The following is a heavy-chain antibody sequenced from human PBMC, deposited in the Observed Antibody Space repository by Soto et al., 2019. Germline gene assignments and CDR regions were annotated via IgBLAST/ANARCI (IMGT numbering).Heavy chain of an antibody. CDR3: ARGSITIFGVALY. Sequence: ASVKVSCKASGYTFTSYYINWVRQATGQGLEWMGWMNPNSGNTGYAQKFQGRVTMTRNTSISTAYMELSSLRSEDTAVYYCARGSITIFGVALYWGQGTLVTVSS. CDR1: GYTFTSYY. D-gene: IGHD3-3*01. J-gene: IGHJ4*02. V-gene: IGHV1-8*01. CDR2: MNPNSGNT.